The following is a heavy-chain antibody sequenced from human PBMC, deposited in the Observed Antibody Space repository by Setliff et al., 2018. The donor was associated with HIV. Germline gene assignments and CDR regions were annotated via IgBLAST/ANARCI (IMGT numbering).Heavy chain of an antibody. Sequence: ASVKVSCKASGYTFINYHITWVRQAPGQGLEWVGSISASSVNTNYTQGRVTMTTDISTSTAYMDLRSLGSDDTAVYYCARDGMVRGVRRKLDYWGRGTLVTVS. CDR3: ARDGMVRGVRRKLDY. V-gene: IGHV1-18*01. CDR2: ISASSVNT. CDR1: GYTFINYH. J-gene: IGHJ4*02. D-gene: IGHD3-10*01.